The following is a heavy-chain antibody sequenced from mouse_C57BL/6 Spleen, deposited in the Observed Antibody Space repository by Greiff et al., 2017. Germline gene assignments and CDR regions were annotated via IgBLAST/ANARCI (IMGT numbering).Heavy chain of an antibody. CDR2: IDPSDSYT. CDR1: GYTFTSYW. CDR3: ARGDYGSSYKFAY. D-gene: IGHD1-1*01. Sequence: VQLQQSGAELVMPGASVKLSCKASGYTFTSYWMHWVKQRPGQGLEWIGEIDPSDSYTNYNQKFKGKSTLTVDKSSSTAYMQLSSLTSEDSAVYYCARGDYGSSYKFAYWGQGTLVTVSA. J-gene: IGHJ3*01. V-gene: IGHV1-69*01.